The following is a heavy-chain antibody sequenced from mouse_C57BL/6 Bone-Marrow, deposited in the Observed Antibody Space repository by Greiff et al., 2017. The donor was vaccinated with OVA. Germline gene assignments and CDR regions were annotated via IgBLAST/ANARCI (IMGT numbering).Heavy chain of an antibody. J-gene: IGHJ2*01. CDR2: IDPSDSDT. Sequence: QVQLQQPGAELVRPGSSVKLSCKASGYTFTSYWMHWVKQRPIQGLEWIGNIDPSDSDTHYNQKFKDKATLTVDKSSSTAYMQLSSLTSEDSAVYYCARWEYDGYSNYFDYWGQGTTLTVSS. CDR3: ARWEYDGYSNYFDY. V-gene: IGHV1-52*01. D-gene: IGHD2-3*01. CDR1: GYTFTSYW.